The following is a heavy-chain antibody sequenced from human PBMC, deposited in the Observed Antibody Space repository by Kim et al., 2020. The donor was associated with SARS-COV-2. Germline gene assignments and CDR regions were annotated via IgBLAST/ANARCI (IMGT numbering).Heavy chain of an antibody. CDR1: GFPFEPDA. V-gene: IGHV3-49*03. CDR2: IQPKYYSEST. Sequence: GGSLRLSCKASGFPFEPDAMSWFRQAPGRGLEWVGLIQPKYYSESTEFAASVKGRFSLFRDDSESTVYLQMESLRIEDTAVYFCARAFSGIFGPGFDHWGQGALVTVSA. J-gene: IGHJ4*02. CDR3: ARAFSGIFGPGFDH. D-gene: IGHD3-3*01.